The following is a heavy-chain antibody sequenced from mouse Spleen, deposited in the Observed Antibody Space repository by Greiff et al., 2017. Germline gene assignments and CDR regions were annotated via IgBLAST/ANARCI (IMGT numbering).Heavy chain of an antibody. Sequence: EVQVVESGPGLVKPSQSLSLTCSVTGYSITSGYYWKWIRQFPGNKLEWMGYISYDGSNNYNPSLKNRISITRDTSKNQFFLKLNSVTTEDTATYYCASEEYYGSFAYWGQGTLVTVSA. CDR3: ASEEYYGSFAY. D-gene: IGHD1-2*01. CDR1: GYSITSGYY. CDR2: ISYDGSN. V-gene: IGHV3-6*01. J-gene: IGHJ3*01.